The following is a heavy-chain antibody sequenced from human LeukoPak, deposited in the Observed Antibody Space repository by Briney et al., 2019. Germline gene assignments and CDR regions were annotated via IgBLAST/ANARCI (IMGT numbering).Heavy chain of an antibody. CDR1: GFTFSSYG. V-gene: IGHV3-33*01. Sequence: GRSLRLSCAASGFTFSSYGMHWVRQAPGKGLEWVAVIWYDGSNKYYADSVKGRFTISRDNSKNTLYLQMNSLRAEDTAVYYCAIETSGSYRRFDYWGQGTLVTVSS. CDR3: AIETSGSYRRFDY. J-gene: IGHJ4*02. CDR2: IWYDGSNK. D-gene: IGHD1-26*01.